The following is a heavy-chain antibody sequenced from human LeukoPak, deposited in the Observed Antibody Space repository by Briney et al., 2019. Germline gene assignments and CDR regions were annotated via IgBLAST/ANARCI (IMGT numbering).Heavy chain of an antibody. Sequence: PGGSLRLSCAASGFTFSSYAMSWVRQAPGKGLEWVSGISASGGSTYYADSVKGRFTISRGNSKNTLYLQMNSLRAEDTAVYYCARTENGGNSDHFDYWGQGTLVTVSS. D-gene: IGHD4-23*01. J-gene: IGHJ4*02. CDR2: ISASGGST. V-gene: IGHV3-23*01. CDR3: ARTENGGNSDHFDY. CDR1: GFTFSSYA.